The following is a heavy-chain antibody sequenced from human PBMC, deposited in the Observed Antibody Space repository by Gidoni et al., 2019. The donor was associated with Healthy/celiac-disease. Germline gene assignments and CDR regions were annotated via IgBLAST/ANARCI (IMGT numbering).Heavy chain of an antibody. D-gene: IGHD1-26*01. J-gene: IGHJ4*02. Sequence: QITLKESGPTLVKPTQTLTLTCTFSGFSLSTSGVGVGWISQPPGKALEWLALIYWNDDKRYSPSLKSRLTITKDTSKNQVVLTMTNMDPVDTATYYCAHTGGVGATEYWGQGTLVTVSS. CDR2: IYWNDDK. CDR1: GFSLSTSGVG. CDR3: AHTGGVGATEY. V-gene: IGHV2-5*01.